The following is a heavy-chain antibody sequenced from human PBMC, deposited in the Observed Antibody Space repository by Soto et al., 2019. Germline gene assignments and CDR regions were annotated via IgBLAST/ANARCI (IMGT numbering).Heavy chain of an antibody. D-gene: IGHD2-15*01. V-gene: IGHV3-23*01. CDR1: GFTFSSYA. CDR2: ISGSGGST. Sequence: GGSLRLSCAVSGFTFSSYAMSWVRQAPGKGLEWVSAISGSGGSTYYADSVKGRFTISRDNSKNTLYLQMNSLRAEDTAVYYCAKDRGYCSGGSCYFDYWGQGTLVTVSS. J-gene: IGHJ4*02. CDR3: AKDRGYCSGGSCYFDY.